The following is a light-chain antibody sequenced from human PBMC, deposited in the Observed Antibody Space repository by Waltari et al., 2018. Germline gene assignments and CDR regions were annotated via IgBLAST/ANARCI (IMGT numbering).Light chain of an antibody. J-gene: IGKJ3*01. CDR3: LQHSNYPFT. CDR1: QGIRID. Sequence: DIQMTQSPSSLSASVGDRVTITCRASQGIRIDLGWNQQKPGKAPKRLIYAASRLQSGVPSRFSGSGSGTEFTLTISSLQPEDFATYYCLQHSNYPFTFGPGTKVDIK. CDR2: AAS. V-gene: IGKV1-17*01.